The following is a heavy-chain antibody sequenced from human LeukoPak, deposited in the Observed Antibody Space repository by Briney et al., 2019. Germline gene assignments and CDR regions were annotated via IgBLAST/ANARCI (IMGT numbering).Heavy chain of an antibody. J-gene: IGHJ6*02. CDR1: GFTFSSYG. V-gene: IGHV3-33*01. CDR2: IWYDGSNK. Sequence: PGGSLRLSCAASGFTFSSYGMHWVRQAPGKGLEWVAVIWYDGSNKYYADSVKGRFTISRDNSKNTLYLQMNSLRAEDTAVYYCARDGPWYCSGGSCYPAYYYYYGMDVWGQGTTVTVSS. CDR3: ARDGPWYCSGGSCYPAYYYYYGMDV. D-gene: IGHD2-15*01.